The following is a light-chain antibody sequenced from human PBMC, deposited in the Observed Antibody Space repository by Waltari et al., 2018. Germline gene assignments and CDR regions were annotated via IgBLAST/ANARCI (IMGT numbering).Light chain of an antibody. CDR3: HQYYDTPLT. V-gene: IGKV4-1*01. Sequence: DIVMTQSPDSLAVSLGERVTINCKSSQSLLWSSNNQNYLAWYQQKRGQTPKLLIYWASTRESGVPNRFSGSGSGTDFTLIISGLQAEDVAVYYCHQYYDTPLTFGGGTKVEIK. J-gene: IGKJ4*01. CDR2: WAS. CDR1: QSLLWSSNNQNY.